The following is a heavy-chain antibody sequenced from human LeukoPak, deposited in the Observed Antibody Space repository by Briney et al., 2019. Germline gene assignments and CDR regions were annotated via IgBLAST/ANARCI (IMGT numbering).Heavy chain of an antibody. J-gene: IGHJ4*02. D-gene: IGHD3-10*01. Sequence: SGGSLRLSCAASGFTFSSYSMSWVRQAPGKGLEWVSAISGSGGSTYYADSVKGRLTISRDNSKNTLYLQMNSLRAEDTAVYYCAKDWYYYGSGSYYNGPLDYWGQGTLVTVSS. V-gene: IGHV3-23*01. CDR2: ISGSGGST. CDR1: GFTFSSYS. CDR3: AKDWYYYGSGSYYNGPLDY.